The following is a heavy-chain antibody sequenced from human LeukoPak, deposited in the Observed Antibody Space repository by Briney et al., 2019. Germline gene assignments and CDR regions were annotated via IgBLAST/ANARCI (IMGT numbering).Heavy chain of an antibody. Sequence: PSETLSLTCTVSGGSISNYYWSWIRQPPEKGLEWIGYIYYSGSTNYNPSLKSRLTISVDTSKNQFSLKLSSATAADTAVYYCARSYGDYITGAYAFDVWGQGTMVTVSS. D-gene: IGHD4-17*01. CDR3: ARSYGDYITGAYAFDV. J-gene: IGHJ3*01. CDR2: IYYSGST. V-gene: IGHV4-59*08. CDR1: GGSISNYY.